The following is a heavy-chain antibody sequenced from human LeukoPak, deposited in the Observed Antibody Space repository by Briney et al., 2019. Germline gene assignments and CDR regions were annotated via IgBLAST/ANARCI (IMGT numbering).Heavy chain of an antibody. CDR3: AKGAVPAATAYYFDY. D-gene: IGHD2-2*01. Sequence: GGSLRLSCAASGFTFSSYWMSWVRQAPGKGLEWVANIKQDGSEKYYVDSVKGRFTISRDNSKNTLYLQMNSLRAEDTAVYYCAKGAVPAATAYYFDYWGQGTLVTVSS. CDR2: IKQDGSEK. V-gene: IGHV3-7*03. CDR1: GFTFSSYW. J-gene: IGHJ4*02.